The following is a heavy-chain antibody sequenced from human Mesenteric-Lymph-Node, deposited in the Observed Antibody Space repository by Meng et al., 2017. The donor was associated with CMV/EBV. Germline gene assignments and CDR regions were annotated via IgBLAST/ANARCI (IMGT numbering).Heavy chain of an antibody. CDR1: GFSFSDHY. V-gene: IGHV3-72*01. CDR3: ARTPYCGSMPCYTDYSDY. D-gene: IGHD2-2*02. J-gene: IGHJ4*02. CDR2: SRNRVNGDST. Sequence: GESLKISCAASGFSFSDHYMDWVRQAPGKGLGWVGRSRNRVNGDSTEYAASVKGRVVISRDDSKNSLFLQLNNLRIEDTAVYYCARTPYCGSMPCYTDYSDYWGQGALVTVSS.